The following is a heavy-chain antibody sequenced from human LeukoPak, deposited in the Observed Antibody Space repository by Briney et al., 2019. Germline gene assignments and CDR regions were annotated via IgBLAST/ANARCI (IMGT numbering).Heavy chain of an antibody. Sequence: ASVKVSCKASGYTFTSYHINWVRQATGQGLEWMGWMDPNSGDAGYAQKFQGRVTMTRDTSISTAYVELSSLRSEDTAVYYCARGVGAVGDYWGRGTLVTVSS. CDR1: GYTFTSYH. V-gene: IGHV1-8*01. CDR2: MDPNSGDA. J-gene: IGHJ4*02. CDR3: ARGVGAVGDY. D-gene: IGHD6-19*01.